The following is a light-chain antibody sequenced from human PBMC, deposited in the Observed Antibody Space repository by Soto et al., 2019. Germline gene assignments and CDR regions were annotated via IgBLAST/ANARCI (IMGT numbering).Light chain of an antibody. CDR1: SSDVGSYNL. CDR2: EVS. CDR3: CSYAGSRV. Sequence: QSVLTQPASVSGSPGQSITISCTGTSSDVGSYNLVSWYQQHPGKAPKLMIYEVSKRPSGVSNRFSGSKSGNTASLTISGLQAEDEADYYCCSYAGSRVFGGGTSSPS. V-gene: IGLV2-23*02. J-gene: IGLJ2*01.